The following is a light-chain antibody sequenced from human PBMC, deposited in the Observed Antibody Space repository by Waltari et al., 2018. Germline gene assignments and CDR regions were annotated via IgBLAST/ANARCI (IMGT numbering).Light chain of an antibody. CDR1: QGISSF. V-gene: IGKV1-39*01. CDR3: QQSYSAPPWT. CDR2: AAS. Sequence: QLTQSPSSLSASVGDRVTITCRASQGISSFLAWYQQKAGKAPKLLIYAASTLQSGVPSSFSGSGSGTDFTLTISSLQPEDFATYYCQQSYSAPPWTFGQGTVVEVK. J-gene: IGKJ1*01.